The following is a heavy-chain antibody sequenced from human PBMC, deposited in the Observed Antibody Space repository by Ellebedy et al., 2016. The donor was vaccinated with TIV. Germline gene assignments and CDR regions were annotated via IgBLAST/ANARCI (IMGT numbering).Heavy chain of an antibody. CDR1: GGSFSGYY. D-gene: IGHD3-9*01. J-gene: IGHJ6*02. Sequence: SETLSLXCAVYGGSFSGYYWSWIRQPPGKGLEWIGEINHSGSTNYNPSLKSRVTISVDTSKNQFSLRLSSVTAADTAVYYCARDRRSTHSLRYFDWPQPFYYYGMDVWGQGTTVTVSS. CDR2: INHSGST. V-gene: IGHV4-34*01. CDR3: ARDRRSTHSLRYFDWPQPFYYYGMDV.